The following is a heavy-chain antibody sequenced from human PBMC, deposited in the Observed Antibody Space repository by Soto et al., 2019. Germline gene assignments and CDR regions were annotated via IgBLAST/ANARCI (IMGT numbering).Heavy chain of an antibody. CDR1: GYTFTSYA. Sequence: GASVKVSCKASGYTFTSYAISWVRQAPGQGLEWMGWINPNSGGTNYAQKFQGWVTMTRDTSISTAYMELSRLRSDDTAVYYCARGPGNCITTSRPPRAFDIWG. J-gene: IGHJ3*02. CDR3: ARGPGNCITTSRPPRAFDI. D-gene: IGHD2-2*01. CDR2: INPNSGGT. V-gene: IGHV1-2*04.